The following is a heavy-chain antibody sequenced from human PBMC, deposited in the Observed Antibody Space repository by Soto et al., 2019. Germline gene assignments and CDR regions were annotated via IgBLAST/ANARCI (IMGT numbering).Heavy chain of an antibody. Sequence: SETLSLTCTVSGGSISSISYYWGWIRQPPGKGLEWIGSIFYSGSTYYNPSLKSRVTISVDTSKNQFSLKLTSVTAADTAVYYCARQRDYYDTSGDSYFDYWGQGTLVTVSS. D-gene: IGHD3-22*01. CDR1: GGSISSISYY. CDR3: ARQRDYYDTSGDSYFDY. J-gene: IGHJ4*02. CDR2: IFYSGST. V-gene: IGHV4-39*01.